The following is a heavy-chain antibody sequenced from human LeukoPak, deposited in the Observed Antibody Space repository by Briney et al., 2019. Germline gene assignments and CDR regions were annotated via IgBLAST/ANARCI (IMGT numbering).Heavy chain of an antibody. Sequence: GGSLRLSCAASGFAFSSYAMHRVRQAPGKGLEWVAVISYDGSNKYYADSVKGRFTISRDNSKNTLYLQMNSLRAEDTAVYYCARELGYYDSSGYYGDYYGMDVWGQGTTVTVSS. D-gene: IGHD3-22*01. CDR2: ISYDGSNK. V-gene: IGHV3-30-3*01. CDR3: ARELGYYDSSGYYGDYYGMDV. J-gene: IGHJ6*02. CDR1: GFAFSSYA.